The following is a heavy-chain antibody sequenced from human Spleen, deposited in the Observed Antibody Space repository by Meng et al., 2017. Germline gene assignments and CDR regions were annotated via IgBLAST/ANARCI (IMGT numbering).Heavy chain of an antibody. V-gene: IGHV4-34*01. CDR3: ARGPTTMAHDFDY. D-gene: IGHD4-11*01. CDR1: GGSFSDYY. Sequence: SETLSLTCVVSGGSFSDYYWSWIRQPPGKGLEWNGEINHSGSTNYNPSLESRATISVDTSQNHLSLKLSSVTAADSAVYYCARGPTTMAHDFDYWGQGTLVTVSS. CDR2: INHSGST. J-gene: IGHJ4*02.